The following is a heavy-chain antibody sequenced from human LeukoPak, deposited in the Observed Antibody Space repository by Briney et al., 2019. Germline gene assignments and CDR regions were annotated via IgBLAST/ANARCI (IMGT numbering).Heavy chain of an antibody. CDR1: GGSFSGYY. CDR2: INHSGST. CDR3: ASSGSYYKYDY. V-gene: IGHV4-34*01. Sequence: SETLSLTCAVYGGSFSGYYWSWIRQPPGKGLEWIGEINHSGSTNYNPSLKSRVTISVDTSKNQFSPKLSSVTAADTAVYYCASSGSYYKYDYWGQGTLVTVSS. J-gene: IGHJ4*02. D-gene: IGHD3-10*01.